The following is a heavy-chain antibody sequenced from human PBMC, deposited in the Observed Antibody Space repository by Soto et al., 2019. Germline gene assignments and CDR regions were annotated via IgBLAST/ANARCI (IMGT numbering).Heavy chain of an antibody. J-gene: IGHJ4*02. CDR2: ISGSGGST. CDR3: AQDTTYGYVGIFFY. CDR1: GFTFSSYA. V-gene: IGHV3-23*01. D-gene: IGHD5-18*01. Sequence: EVQLLESGGGLVQPGGSLRLSCAASGFTFSSYAMSWVRQAPGKGLEWVSAISGSGGSTYYADSVKGRFTISRDNSKNTLYLQMNSLRAEDTDVYYCAQDTTYGYVGIFFYWGQGTLVTVSS.